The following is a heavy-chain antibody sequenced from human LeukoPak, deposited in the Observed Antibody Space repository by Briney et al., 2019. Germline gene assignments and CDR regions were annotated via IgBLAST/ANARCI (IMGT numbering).Heavy chain of an antibody. CDR2: IKQDGSEN. V-gene: IGHV3-7*05. CDR3: ARDFNPAGYSSGWSTCGS. J-gene: IGHJ5*02. CDR1: GFTFSRYW. Sequence: GGSLRLSCTASGFTFSRYWMSWVRQAPGKGLEWVAKIKQDGSENYYVHSVKGRFTISRDNAKNSLYLQMNTLRFEDTAVYYCARDFNPAGYSSGWSTCGSWGQGTLVTVSS. D-gene: IGHD6-19*01.